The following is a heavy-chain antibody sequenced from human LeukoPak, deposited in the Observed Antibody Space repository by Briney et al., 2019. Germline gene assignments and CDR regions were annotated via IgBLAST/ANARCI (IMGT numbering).Heavy chain of an antibody. CDR2: IIPIFGTA. Sequence: SVKVSCKASGGTFSSYAISWVRQAPGQGLEWMGGIIPIFGTANYAQKFQGRVPITADESTSTAYMELSSLRSEDTAVYYCARGGLYYDSSGPLDYWGQGTLVTVSS. J-gene: IGHJ4*02. CDR1: GGTFSSYA. CDR3: ARGGLYYDSSGPLDY. D-gene: IGHD3-22*01. V-gene: IGHV1-69*13.